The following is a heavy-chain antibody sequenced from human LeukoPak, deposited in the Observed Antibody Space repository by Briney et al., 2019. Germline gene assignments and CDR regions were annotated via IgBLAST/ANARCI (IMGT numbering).Heavy chain of an antibody. Sequence: SETLSLTCTVSGGYISSGGYYWSWIRQHPGKGLEWIGYFYYSGSTYYNPSLKSRVTISVDTSKNQFSLKLSSVTAADTAVYYCARFLRSCSSTSCYARVFDYWGQGTLVTVSS. V-gene: IGHV4-31*03. CDR1: GGYISSGGYY. CDR2: FYYSGST. D-gene: IGHD2-2*01. J-gene: IGHJ4*02. CDR3: ARFLRSCSSTSCYARVFDY.